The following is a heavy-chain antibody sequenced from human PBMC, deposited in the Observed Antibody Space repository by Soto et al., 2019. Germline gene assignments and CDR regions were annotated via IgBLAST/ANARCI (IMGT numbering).Heavy chain of an antibody. CDR1: GYTFTSYY. CDR2: INPSGGST. Sequence: ASVKVSCKASGYTFTSYYMHWVRQAPGQGLEWMGMINPSGGSTSYAQKFQGRVTMTRDTSTSTVYMELSSLRSEDTAVYYCGRWGGYCSSTSCYGSEGFDPWGQGTLVTVSS. J-gene: IGHJ5*02. CDR3: GRWGGYCSSTSCYGSEGFDP. D-gene: IGHD2-2*01. V-gene: IGHV1-46*03.